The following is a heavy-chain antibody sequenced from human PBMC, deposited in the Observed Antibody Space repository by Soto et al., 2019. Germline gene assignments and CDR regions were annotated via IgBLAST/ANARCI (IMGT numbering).Heavy chain of an antibody. CDR2: TYSKGGST. Sequence: XXSLRLSFSASGFTISSYTMHWVLQAPGKGLESVSVTYSKGGSTHYADSVRGRFTISTDNSKNTLNLQMSSLRAEDTAVYYCVRDLWGFESWGQGTLVTVSS. CDR1: GFTISSYT. CDR3: VRDLWGFES. J-gene: IGHJ4*02. D-gene: IGHD3-16*01. V-gene: IGHV3-64D*08.